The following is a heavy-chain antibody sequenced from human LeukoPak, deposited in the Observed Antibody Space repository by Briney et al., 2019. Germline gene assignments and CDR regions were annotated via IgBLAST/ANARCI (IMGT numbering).Heavy chain of an antibody. D-gene: IGHD3-22*01. Sequence: GGSLRLSCAASGFTFGSYAMSWVRQVPGKGLEWVSVISGSGDNTYYADSVKGRFTISRDNSKNTLYLQMNSLRAEDTAVYYCAKPINYYDSSGYYPPPFDYWGQGTLVTVSS. J-gene: IGHJ4*02. CDR2: ISGSGDNT. V-gene: IGHV3-23*01. CDR1: GFTFGSYA. CDR3: AKPINYYDSSGYYPPPFDY.